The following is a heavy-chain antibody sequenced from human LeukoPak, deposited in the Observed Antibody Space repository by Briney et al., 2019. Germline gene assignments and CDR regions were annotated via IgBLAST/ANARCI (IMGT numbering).Heavy chain of an antibody. CDR3: ARGQGILWFGESGMDV. CDR1: GFTFSRYD. J-gene: IGHJ6*02. V-gene: IGHV3-13*01. Sequence: GGSLRLSCAASGFTFSRYDMHWVRQATGKGLEWVSAIGTAGDTYYPGSVKGRFTISRENAKNSLYLQMNSLRAGDTAVYYCARGQGILWFGESGMDVWGQGTTVTVSS. D-gene: IGHD3-10*01. CDR2: IGTAGDT.